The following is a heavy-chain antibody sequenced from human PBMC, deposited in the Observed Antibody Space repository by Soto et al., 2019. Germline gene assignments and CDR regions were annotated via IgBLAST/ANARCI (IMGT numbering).Heavy chain of an antibody. D-gene: IGHD2-15*01. CDR1: GYTFTSYG. Sequence: ASVKVSCKASGYTFTSYGISWVRQAPGQGLEWMGWISAYNGNTNYAQKLQGRVTMTTDTSTSTAYMELRSLRPDDTAVYYCARDRYCSGGSCFWFDPWGQGTLVTVSS. J-gene: IGHJ5*02. V-gene: IGHV1-18*01. CDR2: ISAYNGNT. CDR3: ARDRYCSGGSCFWFDP.